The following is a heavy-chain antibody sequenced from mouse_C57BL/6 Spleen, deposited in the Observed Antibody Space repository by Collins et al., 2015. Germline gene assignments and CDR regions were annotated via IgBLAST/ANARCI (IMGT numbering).Heavy chain of an antibody. CDR3: ASLYSNYGVFAY. CDR2: ILLGSGST. Sequence: HGLEWIGEILLGSGSTNYNEKFKGKATFTADTSSNTAYMQLSSLTTEDSAIYYCASLYSNYGVFAYWGQGTLVTVSA. D-gene: IGHD2-5*01. V-gene: IGHV1-9*01. J-gene: IGHJ3*01.